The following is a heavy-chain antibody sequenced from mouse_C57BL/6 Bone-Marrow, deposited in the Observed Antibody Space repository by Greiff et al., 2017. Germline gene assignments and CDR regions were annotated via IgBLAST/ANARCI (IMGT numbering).Heavy chain of an antibody. CDR2: FHPYNDDT. J-gene: IGHJ2*01. D-gene: IGHD5-1*01. V-gene: IGHV1-47*01. Sequence: VQGVESGAELVKPGASVKMSCKASGYTFTTYPIEWMKQNHGKSLEWIGNFHPYNDDTKYNEKFKGKATLTVEKSSNTVYLELSRLTSDDSAVYYCARSSTFFYYFDYGGQGTTLTGSS. CDR3: ARSSTFFYYFDY. CDR1: GYTFTTYP.